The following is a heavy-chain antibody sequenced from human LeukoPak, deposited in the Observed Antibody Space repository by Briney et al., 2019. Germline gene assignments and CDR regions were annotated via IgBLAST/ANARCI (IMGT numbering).Heavy chain of an antibody. J-gene: IGHJ6*04. Sequence: SGPTLVNPTQILTLTCTFSGFSLSTSGMCVSWIRQPPGKALEWLALIDWDDDKYYSTSLKTRLTISKDTSKNQVVLTMTNMDPVDTATYYCARIRVDTAMVYYYYGMDVWGKGTTVTVSS. CDR3: ARIRVDTAMVYYYYGMDV. V-gene: IGHV2-70*01. D-gene: IGHD5-18*01. CDR2: IDWDDDK. CDR1: GFSLSTSGMC.